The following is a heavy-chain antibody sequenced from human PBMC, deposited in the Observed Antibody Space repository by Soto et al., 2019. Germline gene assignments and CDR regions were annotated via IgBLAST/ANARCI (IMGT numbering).Heavy chain of an antibody. Sequence: QVKLVQSGAEVKKPGSSVKVSCKASGGTFSSYAISWVRQAPGQGLEWMGGIIPIFGTANYAQKFQGRVTITADESTSTAYMELSSLRSEDTAVYYCARASNPFVVVTANYFDYWGQGTLVTVSS. J-gene: IGHJ4*02. V-gene: IGHV1-69*01. CDR2: IIPIFGTA. CDR1: GGTFSSYA. CDR3: ARASNPFVVVTANYFDY. D-gene: IGHD2-21*02.